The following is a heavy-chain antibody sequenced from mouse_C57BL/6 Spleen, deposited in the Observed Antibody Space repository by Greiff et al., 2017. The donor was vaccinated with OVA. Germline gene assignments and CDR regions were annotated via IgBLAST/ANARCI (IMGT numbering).Heavy chain of an antibody. CDR2: IHPNSGST. V-gene: IGHV1-64*01. CDR1: GYTFTSYW. Sequence: QVQLQQPGAELVKPGASVTLSCKASGYTFTSYWMHWVKQRPGQGLEWIGMIHPNSGSTNYNEKFKSKATLTVDKSSSTAYMQLSSLTSEDSAVYYCARGEAIYYDSLFAYWGQGTLVTVSA. D-gene: IGHD2-4*01. CDR3: ARGEAIYYDSLFAY. J-gene: IGHJ3*01.